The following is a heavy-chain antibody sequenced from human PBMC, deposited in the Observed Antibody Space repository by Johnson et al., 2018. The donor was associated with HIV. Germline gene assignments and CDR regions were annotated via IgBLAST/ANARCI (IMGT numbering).Heavy chain of an antibody. CDR3: AKGGYSGCSVCAFDI. CDR1: GFTFRSYG. CDR2: ISYDGSHK. J-gene: IGHJ3*02. D-gene: IGHD6-19*01. Sequence: QVQLVESGGGVVQPGGSLRLSCAASGFTFRSYGMHWVRQAPGKGLEWVAVISYDGSHKYYGDSVKGRFTISRASSKNTVYLQMNSLTTEDTAMYYCAKGGYSGCSVCAFDIWGQGTMVNVSS. V-gene: IGHV3-30*18.